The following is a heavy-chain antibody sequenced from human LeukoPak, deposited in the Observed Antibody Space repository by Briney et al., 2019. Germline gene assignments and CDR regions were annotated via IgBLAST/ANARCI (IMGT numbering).Heavy chain of an antibody. V-gene: IGHV4-34*01. CDR2: IDHSGSS. Sequence: SETLSLTCAVYGGSFSNYYWTWIRQPPGKGLEWIGEIDHSGSSHFNPSLKSRVTISVDTSKNQLSLKLSSVTAADTAVYYCARGLEDRISIFGVVKFYYFDFWGQGTLVTVSS. CDR3: ARGLEDRISIFGVVKFYYFDF. D-gene: IGHD3-3*01. CDR1: GGSFSNYY. J-gene: IGHJ4*02.